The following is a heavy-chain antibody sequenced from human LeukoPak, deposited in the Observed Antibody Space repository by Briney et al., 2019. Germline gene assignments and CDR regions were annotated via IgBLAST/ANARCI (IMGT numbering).Heavy chain of an antibody. CDR3: AKDIQLST. Sequence: PGGSLRLSCAASGFTVSSNYMSWVRQAPGKGLEWVSVISSDGSTYYADSVKGRFTISRDNSKNTLSLQMNSLRVEDTAMYFCAKDIQLSTWGLGTMVTVSS. CDR1: GFTVSSNY. CDR2: ISSDGST. D-gene: IGHD5-24*01. J-gene: IGHJ3*01. V-gene: IGHV3-53*01.